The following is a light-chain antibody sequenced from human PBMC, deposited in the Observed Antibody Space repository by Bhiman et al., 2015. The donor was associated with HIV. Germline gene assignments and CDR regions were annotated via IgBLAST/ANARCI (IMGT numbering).Light chain of an antibody. J-gene: IGLJ2*01. CDR3: SSYTSSSMSRFV. V-gene: IGLV2-14*03. CDR1: ISDIGGYDY. Sequence: QSALTQPASVSGSPGQSITISCTGTISDIGGYDYVSWYQQHPGKAPKLLIYDVINRPSGVSNRFSGSKSGNTASLTISGLQAEDEADYHCSSYTSSSMSRFVFGGGTKLTVL. CDR2: DVI.